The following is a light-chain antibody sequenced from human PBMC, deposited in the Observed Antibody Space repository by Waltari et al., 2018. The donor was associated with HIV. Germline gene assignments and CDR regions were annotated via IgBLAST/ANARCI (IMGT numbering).Light chain of an antibody. Sequence: DIQLTQSPSSLSASVGDRVTITCRASQGIANHLAWYQQKPGKVPKLLIYAASTLQSGVPSRFSGGGSETDCTLTISSLQPEDVASYYCQKYNSAPYTFGQGTRLEIK. J-gene: IGKJ2*01. CDR3: QKYNSAPYT. V-gene: IGKV1-27*01. CDR2: AAS. CDR1: QGIANH.